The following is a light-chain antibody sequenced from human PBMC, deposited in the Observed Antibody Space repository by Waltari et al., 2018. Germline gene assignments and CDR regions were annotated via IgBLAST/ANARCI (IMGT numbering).Light chain of an antibody. CDR3: QQYDQWPPFT. CDR1: ESIGKK. Sequence: VMTQSPGTLSVSPGETVTVSCRASESIGKKLAWYQQKPGQAPRLLISSASARATGIPARFSGSGSATEFTLTISSLQSEDFGVYYCQQYDQWPPFTFGGGTKVEIK. V-gene: IGKV3D-15*01. CDR2: SAS. J-gene: IGKJ4*01.